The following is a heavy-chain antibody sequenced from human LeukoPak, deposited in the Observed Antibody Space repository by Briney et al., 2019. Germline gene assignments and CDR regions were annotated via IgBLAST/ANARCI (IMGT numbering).Heavy chain of an antibody. D-gene: IGHD2-2*02. CDR3: AKDRCSSTSCYKWANWFDP. CDR2: ISGSGGST. Sequence: GGSLRLSCAASGFTFSSYAMSWFRQAPVKGLEWVSAISGSGGSTYYADSVKGRFTISRDNSKNTLYLQMNSLRAEDTAVYCCAKDRCSSTSCYKWANWFDPWGQGTLVTVSS. J-gene: IGHJ5*02. V-gene: IGHV3-23*01. CDR1: GFTFSSYA.